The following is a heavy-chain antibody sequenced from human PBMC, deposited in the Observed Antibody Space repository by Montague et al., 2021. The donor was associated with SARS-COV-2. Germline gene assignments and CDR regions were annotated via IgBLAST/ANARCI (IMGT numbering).Heavy chain of an antibody. CDR3: ATSRFLEWLFTMDGTFDY. J-gene: IGHJ4*02. CDR1: GFTFSSYA. D-gene: IGHD3-3*01. V-gene: IGHV3-23*01. Sequence: SLRLSCAASGFTFSSYAMSWVRQAPGKGLEWVSAISGSGGSTYYADSVKGRFTISRDNSKNTLYLQMNSLRAEDTAVYYCATSRFLEWLFTMDGTFDYWGQGTLATVSS. CDR2: ISGSGGST.